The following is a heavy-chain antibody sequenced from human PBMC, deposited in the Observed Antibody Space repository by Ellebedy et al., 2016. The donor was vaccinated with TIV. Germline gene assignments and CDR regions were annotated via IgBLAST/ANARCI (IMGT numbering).Heavy chain of an antibody. CDR2: ISWNRGSI. J-gene: IGHJ4*02. CDR1: GFTFDDYA. D-gene: IGHD3-16*01. V-gene: IGHV3-9*01. Sequence: GGSLRLSCAASGFTFDDYAMHWVRQAPGKGLEWVSGISWNRGSIGYADSVKGRFTISRDNAKNSLYLQMNSLRAEDTALYYCAKDKRMITFGGVIDYWGQGTLVTVSS. CDR3: AKDKRMITFGGVIDY.